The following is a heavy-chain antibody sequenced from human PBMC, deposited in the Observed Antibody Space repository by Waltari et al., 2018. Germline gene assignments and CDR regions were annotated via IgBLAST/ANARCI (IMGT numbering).Heavy chain of an antibody. CDR2: IIPIFGTA. Sequence: QVQLVQSGAEVKKPGSSVKVSCKASGGTFSSYAISWVRQAPGQGLEWMGGIIPIFGTANYAQKFQGRVTITADESTSTAYMELSSLRSEDTAVYYCARSSELPDPPDFWSGYYPSYYYYYMDVWGKGTTVTISS. CDR3: ARSSELPDPPDFWSGYYPSYYYYYMDV. CDR1: GGTFSSYA. V-gene: IGHV1-69*12. J-gene: IGHJ6*03. D-gene: IGHD3-3*01.